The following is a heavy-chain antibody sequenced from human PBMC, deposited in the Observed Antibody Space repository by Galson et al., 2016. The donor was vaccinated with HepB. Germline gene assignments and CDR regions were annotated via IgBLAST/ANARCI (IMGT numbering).Heavy chain of an antibody. V-gene: IGHV3-21*01. CDR1: GSTFSGYD. CDR3: ASDDFKLARSAGMDV. J-gene: IGHJ6*02. Sequence: SLRLSCAASGSTFSGYDMNWVRQAPGKGLEWVSYISDTSSHTYYAESVKGRFTISRDNAKNSLYLQMNSLRVEDTAVYYCASDDFKLARSAGMDVWGQGTVVTVSS. D-gene: IGHD3-3*02. CDR2: ISDTSSHT.